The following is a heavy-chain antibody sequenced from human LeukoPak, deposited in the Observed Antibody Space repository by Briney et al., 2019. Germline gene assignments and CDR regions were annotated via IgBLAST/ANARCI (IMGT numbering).Heavy chain of an antibody. D-gene: IGHD1-26*01. V-gene: IGHV4-38-2*02. Sequence: SETLSLTCTVSGYSISSGYYWGWIRQPPGKGLEWIGSIYHSGSTYYNPSLKSRVTISVDTSKNQFSLKLSSVTAADTAVYYCARDSIVGARDSNWGQGTLVTVSS. J-gene: IGHJ4*02. CDR3: ARDSIVGARDSN. CDR1: GYSISSGYY. CDR2: IYHSGST.